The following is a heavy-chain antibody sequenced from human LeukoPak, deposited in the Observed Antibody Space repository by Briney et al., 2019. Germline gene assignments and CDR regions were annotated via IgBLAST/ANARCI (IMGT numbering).Heavy chain of an antibody. D-gene: IGHD2-8*01. J-gene: IGHJ4*02. CDR2: IKQDGSLT. Sequence: GGSLRLSCAASGITLSDYWMTWVRQAPGKGLEWAANIKQDGSLTNYVDSVKGRFTISRDNAKNSLFFLMDSLGVEDTAVYYCATMDGSGYVGYWGQGTLVTVSS. CDR1: GITLSDYW. V-gene: IGHV3-7*01. CDR3: ATMDGSGYVGY.